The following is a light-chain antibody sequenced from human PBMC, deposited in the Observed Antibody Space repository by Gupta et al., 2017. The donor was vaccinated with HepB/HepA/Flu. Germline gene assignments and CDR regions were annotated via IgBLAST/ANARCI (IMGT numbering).Light chain of an antibody. Sequence: SYELTQPPSLSVSLGQTASITCSGDKLGEKYACWYQQKPGQSPVLIIFQENKRPSGIPERFSGSNSGNTATLTISETQAMDEAAYYCQAWDSSTVAFGGGTKLTVL. V-gene: IGLV3-1*01. CDR2: QEN. J-gene: IGLJ2*01. CDR1: KLGEKY. CDR3: QAWDSSTVA.